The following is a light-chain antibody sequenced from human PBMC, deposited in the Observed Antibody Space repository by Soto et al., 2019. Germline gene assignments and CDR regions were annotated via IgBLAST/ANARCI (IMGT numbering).Light chain of an antibody. CDR1: QSVNNY. CDR3: QQRSNWPRIT. V-gene: IGKV3-11*01. CDR2: HAS. J-gene: IGKJ5*01. Sequence: EIVLTQSPATLSLSPGERATLSCRASQSVNNYLAWYQQKPGQTPRLLIYHASDRAAGIPARFSGSGSGTAFTLTISSLEPEDFAVYDCQQRSNWPRITFGQGTRLEVK.